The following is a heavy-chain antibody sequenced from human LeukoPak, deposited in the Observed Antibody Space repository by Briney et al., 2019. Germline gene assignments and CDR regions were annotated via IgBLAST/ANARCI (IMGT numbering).Heavy chain of an antibody. CDR1: GGSISSSTYY. J-gene: IGHJ3*02. D-gene: IGHD5-24*01. V-gene: IGHV4-39*07. CDR3: ARDLRDGYNRNAFDI. Sequence: SETLSLTCTVSGGSISSSTYYWGWIRQPPGKGLEWIGSIYYSGSTYYNPSLKSRVTMSVDTSKNQFSLKLSSVTAADTAVYYCARDLRDGYNRNAFDIGGQGTMVTVSS. CDR2: IYYSGST.